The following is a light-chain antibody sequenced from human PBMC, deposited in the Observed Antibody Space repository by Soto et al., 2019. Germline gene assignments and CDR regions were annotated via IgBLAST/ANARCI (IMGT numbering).Light chain of an antibody. Sequence: QSVLTQPPSASGTPGQRVFISCSGSSSNIGGTNYAYWYQQLPGAAPKLLMHSNNLRPSGVPERISGSKSGTSASLAISGLRSEDEADYYCCSYAGRYIYVFGTGTKATV. CDR2: SNN. CDR1: SSNIGGTNY. V-gene: IGLV1-47*02. J-gene: IGLJ1*01. CDR3: CSYAGRYIYV.